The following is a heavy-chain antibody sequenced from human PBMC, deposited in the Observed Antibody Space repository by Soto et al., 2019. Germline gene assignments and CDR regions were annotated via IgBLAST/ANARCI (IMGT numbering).Heavy chain of an antibody. CDR1: GGSISSGGYS. Sequence: QLQLQESGSGLVKPSQTLSLTCAVSGGSISSGGYSWSWIRQPPGKGLEWIGYIYHSGSTYYNPSLKSRVTISVDRSKNQFSLKLSSVTAADTAVYYCARGGGVYYCYYGMDVWGQGTTVTVSS. CDR2: IYHSGST. J-gene: IGHJ6*02. CDR3: ARGGGVYYCYYGMDV. V-gene: IGHV4-30-2*01. D-gene: IGHD2-8*02.